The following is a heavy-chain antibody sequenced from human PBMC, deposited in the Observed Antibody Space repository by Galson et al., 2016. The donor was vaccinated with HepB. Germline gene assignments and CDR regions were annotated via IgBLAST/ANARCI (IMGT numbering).Heavy chain of an antibody. CDR3: ATFTVHGHGSAFDI. CDR1: GGSISSGNYF. Sequence: TLSLTCTVSGGSISSGNYFWSWIRQPAGKGLEWIGRMYTSGSTNYNSSLKSRVTISVDTSTNQFSLKLSSVTAADTAVYYCATFTVHGHGSAFDIWGQGTMVTVSS. J-gene: IGHJ3*02. V-gene: IGHV4-61*02. D-gene: IGHD3-10*01. CDR2: MYTSGST.